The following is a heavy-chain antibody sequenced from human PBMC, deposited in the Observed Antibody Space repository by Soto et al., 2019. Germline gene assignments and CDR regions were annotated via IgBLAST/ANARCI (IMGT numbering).Heavy chain of an antibody. CDR1: GFTFSSYG. CDR2: ISYDGSNK. J-gene: IGHJ4*02. Sequence: GGSLRLSCAASGFTFSSYGMHWVRQAPGKGLEWVAVISYDGSNKYYADSVKGRFTISRDNSKNTLYLQMNSLRAEDTAVYYCAKDTAMVIDYWGQGTLVPVSS. V-gene: IGHV3-30*18. D-gene: IGHD5-18*01. CDR3: AKDTAMVIDY.